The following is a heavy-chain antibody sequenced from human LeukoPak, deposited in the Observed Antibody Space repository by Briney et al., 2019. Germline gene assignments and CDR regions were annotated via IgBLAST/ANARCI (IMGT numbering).Heavy chain of an antibody. CDR1: GYTFAGFY. D-gene: IGHD2-15*01. CDR2: INPHSGGT. V-gene: IGHV1-2*02. CDR3: AREGIVAAIAGWFDP. J-gene: IGHJ5*02. Sequence: GASVKVSCKASGYTFAGFYIHWVRQAPGQGLEWMGWINPHSGGTNYAQKFQGRVTMTRDTSITTAYMELSRLSSDDTAVYYCAREGIVAAIAGWFDPWGQGTLVTVSS.